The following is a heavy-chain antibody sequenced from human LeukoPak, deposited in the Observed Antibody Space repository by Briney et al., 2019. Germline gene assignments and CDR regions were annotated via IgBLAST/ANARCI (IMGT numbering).Heavy chain of an antibody. J-gene: IGHJ5*02. Sequence: SETLSLTCTVSGGSIRSSSYYWGWLRQPPGKGLEWIGSIYHSGSTYHNPSLKSRVTISVDTSKNQFSLKLSSVTAADTAVYYCARPSSGYQFDPWGQGTLVTVSS. D-gene: IGHD3-22*01. V-gene: IGHV4-39*01. CDR2: IYHSGST. CDR3: ARPSSGYQFDP. CDR1: GGSIRSSSYY.